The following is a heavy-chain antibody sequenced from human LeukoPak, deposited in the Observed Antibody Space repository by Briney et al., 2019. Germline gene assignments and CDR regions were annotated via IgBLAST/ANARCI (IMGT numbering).Heavy chain of an antibody. V-gene: IGHV1-18*01. J-gene: IGHJ4*02. CDR2: ISAYNGNT. Sequence: ASVKLSCNAAGYTFTSYGISWVRQAPGQGLEWMGWISAYNGNTNYAQKLQGRVTMTTDTSTSTAYMELRSLRSDDTAVYFCARDFDYGGNTPFCDYWGQGTLVTVSS. CDR1: GYTFTSYG. D-gene: IGHD4-23*01. CDR3: ARDFDYGGNTPFCDY.